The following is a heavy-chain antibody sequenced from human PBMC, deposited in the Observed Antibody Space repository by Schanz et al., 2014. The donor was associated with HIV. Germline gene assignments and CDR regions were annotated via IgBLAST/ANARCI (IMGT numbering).Heavy chain of an antibody. D-gene: IGHD3-16*02. CDR1: GFTFSSYA. Sequence: VELVESGGGVVQPGRSLRLSCAASGFTFSSYAMSWVRQAPGKGLEWVSGMSSRGGFTYYADSVKGRFTISRDNSKNTLYLQMNSLRAEDTAVYYCAKMEMAIVRWYYGMDVWGQGTTVTVSS. V-gene: IGHV3-23*04. CDR3: AKMEMAIVRWYYGMDV. CDR2: MSSRGGFT. J-gene: IGHJ6*02.